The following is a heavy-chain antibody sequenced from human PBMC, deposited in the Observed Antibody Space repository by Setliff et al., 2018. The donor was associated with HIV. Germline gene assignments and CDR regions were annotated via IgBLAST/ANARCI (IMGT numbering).Heavy chain of an antibody. CDR1: GGIFINSA. CDR3: ATGRHYYDSSDYPANPFDV. Sequence: SVKVSCKASGGIFINSAFSWVRQAPGQGLEWMGSIIPIFNTGNYAQKFQNRATITADESTSTTYMELSSLRSEDTAVYFCATGRHYYDSSDYPANPFDVWGQGTMVTVSS. CDR2: IIPIFNTG. J-gene: IGHJ3*01. D-gene: IGHD3-22*01. V-gene: IGHV1-69*13.